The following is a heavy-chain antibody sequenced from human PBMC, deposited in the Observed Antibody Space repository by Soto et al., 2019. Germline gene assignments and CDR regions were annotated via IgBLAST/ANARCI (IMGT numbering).Heavy chain of an antibody. J-gene: IGHJ4*02. Sequence: ASVKVSCKASGYTFTSYGISWVRQAPGQGLEWMGWISAYNGNTNYAQKLQGRVTMTTDTSTSTAYMELRSLRSDDTAVYYCARDAAFSPTQYIESHWGQGTLVTVSS. V-gene: IGHV1-18*01. CDR2: ISAYNGNT. CDR3: ARDAAFSPTQYIESH. D-gene: IGHD2-15*01. CDR1: GYTFTSYG.